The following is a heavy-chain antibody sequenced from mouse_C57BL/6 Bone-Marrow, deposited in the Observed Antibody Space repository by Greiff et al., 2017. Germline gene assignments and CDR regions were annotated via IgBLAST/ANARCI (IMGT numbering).Heavy chain of an antibody. V-gene: IGHV1-81*01. CDR1: GYTFTSYG. D-gene: IGHD1-1*01. CDR3: ARGGSSRYWYFDV. Sequence: QVQLQQSGAELARPGASVKLSCKASGYTFTSYGISWVKQRTGQGLEWIGEIYPRSGNTYYNEKFKGKATLTADKSSSTAYMELRSLTSEDSAVYFCARGGSSRYWYFDVWGTGTTVTVSS. CDR2: IYPRSGNT. J-gene: IGHJ1*03.